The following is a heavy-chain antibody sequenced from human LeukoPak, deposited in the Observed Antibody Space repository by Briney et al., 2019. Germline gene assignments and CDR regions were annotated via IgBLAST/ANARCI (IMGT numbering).Heavy chain of an antibody. V-gene: IGHV3-7*03. D-gene: IGHD1-26*01. J-gene: IGHJ4*02. CDR1: GFIFSSYW. Sequence: GGSLRLSCAASGFIFSSYWMSWVRQAPGKGLEWVASIKEDGTETYYVDSVKGRFTISRDNAKNSLYLQMNSLRAEDTAVYYCAKDREGGRYSGSYDWGQGTLVTVSS. CDR3: AKDREGGRYSGSYD. CDR2: IKEDGTET.